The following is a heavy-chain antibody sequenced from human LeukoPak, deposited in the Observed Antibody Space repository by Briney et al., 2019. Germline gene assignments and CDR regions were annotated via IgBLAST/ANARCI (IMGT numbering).Heavy chain of an antibody. Sequence: SETLSLTCAVSGGSITIGNWWSWVRQPPGKGLEWIGEVYHSGTTNYNPSLKTRVIILVDKSKNQFSLELNSVTAADTAVYYCARNPPGRADYGVDVWGQGTTVTVSS. V-gene: IGHV4-4*02. J-gene: IGHJ6*02. CDR2: VYHSGTT. CDR3: ARNPPGRADYGVDV. CDR1: GGSITIGNW. D-gene: IGHD6-19*01.